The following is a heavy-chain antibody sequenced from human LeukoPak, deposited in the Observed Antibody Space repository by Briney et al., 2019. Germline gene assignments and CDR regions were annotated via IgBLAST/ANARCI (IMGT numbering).Heavy chain of an antibody. CDR2: ISTSSTTI. CDR1: GFTFSIYS. V-gene: IGHV3-48*01. J-gene: IGHJ5*01. Sequence: AGEPLQISSAASGFTFSIYSMSWVRQAPGKGVEWLSYISTSSTTIYYAGSVKGRFTISRDDARNSLSLQMNSLRADDTAVYYCAKEMGYCTGGSCYRWFDSWGQGTLVTVSS. CDR3: AKEMGYCTGGSCYRWFDS. D-gene: IGHD2-15*01.